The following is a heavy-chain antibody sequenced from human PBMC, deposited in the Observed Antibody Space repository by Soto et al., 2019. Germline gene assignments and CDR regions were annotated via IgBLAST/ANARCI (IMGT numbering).Heavy chain of an antibody. Sequence: ASVKVSFKASGYTFTSYAMHWVRQAPGQRLEWMGWINAGNGNTKYSQKFQGRVTITRDTSASTAYMELSSLRSEDTAVYYCARARTIQSNFDYWAQGTLVTVSS. CDR2: INAGNGNT. V-gene: IGHV1-3*01. CDR1: GYTFTSYA. J-gene: IGHJ4*02. CDR3: ARARTIQSNFDY. D-gene: IGHD1-1*01.